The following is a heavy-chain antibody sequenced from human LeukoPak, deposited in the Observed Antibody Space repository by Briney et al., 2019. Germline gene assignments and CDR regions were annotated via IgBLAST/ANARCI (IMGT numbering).Heavy chain of an antibody. V-gene: IGHV4-59*01. J-gene: IGHJ5*02. Sequence: SETLSLTCTVSGGSISSYYWSWIRQPPGKGLEWIGYIYYSGSTNYNPSLKSRVTISVDTSKNQFSLKLSSVTAADTAVYYCARALVFNYYDFWSGYYDWFDPWGQGTLVTVSS. CDR3: ARALVFNYYDFWSGYYDWFDP. CDR1: GGSISSYY. D-gene: IGHD3-3*01. CDR2: IYYSGST.